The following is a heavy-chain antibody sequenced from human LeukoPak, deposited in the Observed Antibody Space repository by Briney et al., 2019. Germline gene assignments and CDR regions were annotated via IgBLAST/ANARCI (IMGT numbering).Heavy chain of an antibody. V-gene: IGHV3-15*01. Sequence: GGSLRLSCTASGFTFTNAWMTWVRQAPGKGLVWVGRIKSASDGGTTDYAAPVKGRFTISRDDSKNTLYLQMDSLNSEDSAVYHCTTEYYYDSSGSLFYFDYWGQGSLVTVSS. J-gene: IGHJ4*02. CDR3: TTEYYYDSSGSLFYFDY. D-gene: IGHD3-22*01. CDR2: IKSASDGGTT. CDR1: GFTFTNAW.